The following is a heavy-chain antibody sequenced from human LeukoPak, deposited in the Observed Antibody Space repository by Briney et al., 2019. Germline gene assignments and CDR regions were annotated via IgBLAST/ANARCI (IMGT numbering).Heavy chain of an antibody. CDR1: GGSISSRTYS. V-gene: IGHV4-39*01. CDR2: IYFSGST. J-gene: IGHJ4*02. CDR3: ARHGSGRDAGLDY. Sequence: SETLSLTCTVSGGSISSRTYSWGWIRQPPGKGLEWIRTIYFSGSTYYNPSLKSRVTISVDTSNNQFSLKLSSLTAADTAVYYCARHGSGRDAGLDYWGRGTLVTVSA. D-gene: IGHD3-10*01.